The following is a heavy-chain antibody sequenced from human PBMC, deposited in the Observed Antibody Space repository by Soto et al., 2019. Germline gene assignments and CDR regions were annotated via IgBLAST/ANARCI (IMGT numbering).Heavy chain of an antibody. Sequence: SETLSLTCTVSGGSISSYYWSWIRQPPGKGLEWIGYIYYSGSTNYNPSLKSRVTISVDTSKNQFSLKLSSVTAADAAVYYCARDYYDSSGPHAFDIWGQGTMVTVSS. CDR1: GGSISSYY. CDR2: IYYSGST. J-gene: IGHJ3*02. CDR3: ARDYYDSSGPHAFDI. V-gene: IGHV4-59*01. D-gene: IGHD3-22*01.